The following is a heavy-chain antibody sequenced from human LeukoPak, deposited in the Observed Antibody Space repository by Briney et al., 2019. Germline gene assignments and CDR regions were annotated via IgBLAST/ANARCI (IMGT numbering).Heavy chain of an antibody. D-gene: IGHD3-3*01. CDR3: ARAPKTKYYDFWSGYEYYYYGMDV. Sequence: ASVKVSCKASGYTFTSYDINWVRQATGQGLEWMGWMNPNSGNTGYAQKFQGRVTMTRNTSISTAYMELSSLRSEDTAVYYCARAPKTKYYDFWSGYEYYYYGMDVWGQGTTVTVSS. J-gene: IGHJ6*02. CDR1: GYTFTSYD. V-gene: IGHV1-8*01. CDR2: MNPNSGNT.